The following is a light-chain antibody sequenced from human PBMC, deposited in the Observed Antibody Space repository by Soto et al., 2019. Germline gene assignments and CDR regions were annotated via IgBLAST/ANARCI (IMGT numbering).Light chain of an antibody. J-gene: IGKJ2*01. V-gene: IGKV1-5*03. CDR1: QSISSW. CDR3: QQYNSFPYT. Sequence: DIQMTQSPSTLSASVGDRVTITCRASQSISSWLAWYQQKPGKAPKLLIYKASSLESGVPARFSGSGSGTEFTLTISSLQPDDFATYFCQQYNSFPYTFGQGTKLEIK. CDR2: KAS.